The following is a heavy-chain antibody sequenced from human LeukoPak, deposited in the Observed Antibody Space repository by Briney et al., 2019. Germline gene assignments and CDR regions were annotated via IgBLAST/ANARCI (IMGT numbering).Heavy chain of an antibody. CDR1: GYTFTSYD. Sequence: ASVTVSCKASGYTFTSYDINWVRQSTGQGLEWMGWINPNSGGTNYAQKFQGRVTMTRDTSISTAYMELSRLRSDDTAVYYCARTSGPGLVTDYYYYYMDVWGKGTTVTVSS. V-gene: IGHV1-2*02. D-gene: IGHD3-9*01. CDR2: INPNSGGT. CDR3: ARTSGPGLVTDYYYYYMDV. J-gene: IGHJ6*03.